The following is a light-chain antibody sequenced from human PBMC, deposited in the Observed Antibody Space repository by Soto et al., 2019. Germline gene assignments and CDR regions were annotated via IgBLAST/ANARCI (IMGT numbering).Light chain of an antibody. Sequence: EVVVTQSPGTLSWSPGESATLSCRASQSVSNNYFAWYQQKPGQAPRLLIFGSSDRATGIPDRFSGSGSGTDFPLAISRLEPEGFAGYYCQQYVSSPPYTFGRGTKLEIK. J-gene: IGKJ2*01. CDR1: QSVSNNY. CDR2: GSS. V-gene: IGKV3-20*01. CDR3: QQYVSSPPYT.